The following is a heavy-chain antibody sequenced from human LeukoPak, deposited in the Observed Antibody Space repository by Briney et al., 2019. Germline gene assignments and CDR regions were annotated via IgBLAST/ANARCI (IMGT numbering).Heavy chain of an antibody. J-gene: IGHJ4*02. V-gene: IGHV1-18*01. CDR2: ISTYNGNT. D-gene: IGHD6-19*01. CDR1: GYTFTSFG. Sequence: GASVKVSCKASGYTFTSFGISWVRQAPGQGLEWMGWISTYNGNTNYAQKLQGRVTMTTDTSTSTAYMELKSLRSDDTAVYYCARSRYNSGWSAPHVDSWGQGTLVTVSS. CDR3: ARSRYNSGWSAPHVDS.